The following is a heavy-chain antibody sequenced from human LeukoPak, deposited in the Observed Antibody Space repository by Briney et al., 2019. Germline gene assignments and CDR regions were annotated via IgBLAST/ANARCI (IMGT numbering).Heavy chain of an antibody. CDR2: IYYSGST. CDR1: GGSISSGGYY. D-gene: IGHD5-12*01. Sequence: SETLSLTCTVSGGSISSGGYYWSWIRQHPGKGLEWIGYIYYSGSTYYNPSLKSRVTISVDTSKNQFSLKLSSVTAADTAVYYCARHSRSAYTGYENAFDVWGQGTMVTVSS. CDR3: ARHSRSAYTGYENAFDV. J-gene: IGHJ3*01. V-gene: IGHV4-31*03.